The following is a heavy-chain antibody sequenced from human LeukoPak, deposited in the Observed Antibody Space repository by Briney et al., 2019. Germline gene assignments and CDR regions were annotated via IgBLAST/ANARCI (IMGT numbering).Heavy chain of an antibody. Sequence: SETLSLTCAVYGGSFSGNYWTLIRQTPGRGLEWIGESSPSGDITGYNPSLKGRATISVDTSKNQFSLKLTSVTAADTGVYYCARVPDFIARPCDSWGPGTLVTVSS. CDR3: ARVPDFIARPCDS. V-gene: IGHV4-34*01. J-gene: IGHJ4*02. CDR2: SSPSGDIT. D-gene: IGHD2-21*01. CDR1: GGSFSGNY.